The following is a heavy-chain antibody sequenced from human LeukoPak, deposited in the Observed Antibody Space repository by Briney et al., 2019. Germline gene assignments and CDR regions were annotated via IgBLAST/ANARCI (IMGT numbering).Heavy chain of an antibody. CDR1: GGSISSYY. V-gene: IGHV4-59*01. Sequence: SETLSLTCTVSGGSISSYYWSWIRQPPGKGLEWIGYIYYSGSTNYNPSLKSRVTISVDTSKNQFSLKLSSVTAADTAVYYCARHEQYYYVSGVDYWGQGTLVTVSS. J-gene: IGHJ4*02. CDR2: IYYSGST. CDR3: ARHEQYYYVSGVDY. D-gene: IGHD3-10*01.